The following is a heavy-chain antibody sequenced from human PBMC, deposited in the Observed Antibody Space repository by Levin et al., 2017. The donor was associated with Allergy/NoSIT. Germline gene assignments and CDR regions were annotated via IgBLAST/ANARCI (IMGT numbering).Heavy chain of an antibody. Sequence: GGSLRLSCAASGFTFDDYTMHWVRQAPGKGLEWVSLISWDGGSTYYADSVKGRFTISRDNSKNSLYLQMNSLRTEDTALYYCAKDIGQQRVAGAFDIWGQGTMVTVSS. J-gene: IGHJ3*02. D-gene: IGHD6-13*01. CDR3: AKDIGQQRVAGAFDI. CDR2: ISWDGGST. V-gene: IGHV3-43*01. CDR1: GFTFDDYT.